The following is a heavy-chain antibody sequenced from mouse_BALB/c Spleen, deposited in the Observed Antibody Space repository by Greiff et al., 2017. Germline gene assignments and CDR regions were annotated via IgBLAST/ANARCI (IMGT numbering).Heavy chain of an antibody. Sequence: DVHLVESGGGLVKPGGSLKLSCAASGFTFSDYYMYWVRQTPEKRLEWVATISDGGSYTYYPDSVKGRFTISRDNAKNNLYLQMSSLKSEDTAMYYCARAYDYDGDYYAMDYWGQGTSVTVSS. CDR2: ISDGGSYT. CDR1: GFTFSDYY. J-gene: IGHJ4*01. D-gene: IGHD2-4*01. CDR3: ARAYDYDGDYYAMDY. V-gene: IGHV5-4*02.